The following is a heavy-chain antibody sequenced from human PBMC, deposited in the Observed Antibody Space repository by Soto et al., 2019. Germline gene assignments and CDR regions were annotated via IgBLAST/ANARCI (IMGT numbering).Heavy chain of an antibody. CDR2: IKPDSGGT. Sequence: GASVXVSFKSSGYTFTDYYFHVLRQAPGQGLEWMGWIKPDSGGTIYAQKFQGRVTMTRDKSISTVYMEVSRLTSDDTAMYYCAREGELEGIAYWGQGTVVTVSS. D-gene: IGHD6-6*01. CDR1: GYTFTDYY. V-gene: IGHV1-2*02. J-gene: IGHJ4*02. CDR3: AREGELEGIAY.